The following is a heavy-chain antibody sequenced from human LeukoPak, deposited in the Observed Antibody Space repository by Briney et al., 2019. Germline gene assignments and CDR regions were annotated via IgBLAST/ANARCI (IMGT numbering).Heavy chain of an antibody. CDR3: AREPPALLWFGERKDYYYGMDV. J-gene: IGHJ6*02. CDR1: GYTFTSYG. V-gene: IGHV1-18*01. D-gene: IGHD3-10*01. CDR2: ISAYNGNT. Sequence: ASVKVSCKASGYTFTSYGISWVRQAPGQGLEWMGWISAYNGNTNYAQKLQGRVTMTTDTSTSTAYMELRSLRSDDTAVYYCAREPPALLWFGERKDYYYGMDVWGQGTTVTVSS.